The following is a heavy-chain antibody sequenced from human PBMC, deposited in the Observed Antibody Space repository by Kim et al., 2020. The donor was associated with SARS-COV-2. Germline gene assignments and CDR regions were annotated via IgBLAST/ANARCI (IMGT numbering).Heavy chain of an antibody. Sequence: LKSRVTISVDTSKNQFSLKLSSVTAADTAVYYCARVTTAGSWYGGGWFDPWGQGTLVTVSS. D-gene: IGHD6-13*01. CDR3: ARVTTAGSWYGGGWFDP. V-gene: IGHV4-39*07. J-gene: IGHJ5*02.